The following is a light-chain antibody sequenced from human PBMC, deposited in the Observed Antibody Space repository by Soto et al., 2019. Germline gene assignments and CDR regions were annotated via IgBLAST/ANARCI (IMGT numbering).Light chain of an antibody. J-gene: IGLJ1*01. Sequence: QSVLTQPPSVSRAPGKRVTISCTGSSSNIGAGYDVHWYLQLPGTAPKLLIYGNTNRPSGVPDRFSGSKSGSSASLAITGLQAEDEADYYCQSHDSSLHASVFGTGTKVTVL. CDR2: GNT. V-gene: IGLV1-40*01. CDR1: SSNIGAGYD. CDR3: QSHDSSLHASV.